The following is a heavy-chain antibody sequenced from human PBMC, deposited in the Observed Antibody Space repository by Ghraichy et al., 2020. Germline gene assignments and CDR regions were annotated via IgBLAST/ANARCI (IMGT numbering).Heavy chain of an antibody. J-gene: IGHJ4*02. CDR3: ATIVGMNPNDY. CDR2: ISYDGSKE. Sequence: GGSLRLSCAASGFTFSGFGMHWVRQPPGKGLEWVAAISYDGSKEHYADTVNGRFTISRDNSKSRLSSQMNSLRHEDTAIYYCATIVGMNPNDYWGQGNLGNVAS. CDR1: GFTFSGFG. D-gene: IGHD1-26*01. V-gene: IGHV3-30*03.